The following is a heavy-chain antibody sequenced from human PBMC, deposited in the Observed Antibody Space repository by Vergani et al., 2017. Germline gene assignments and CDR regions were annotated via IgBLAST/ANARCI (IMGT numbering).Heavy chain of an antibody. CDR2: IRSSSRYT. J-gene: IGHJ4*02. V-gene: IGHV3-11*05. Sequence: QVQLVESGGGLVKPGGSLRLSCAASGFTFSDYYMSWIRQAPGKGLEWVSYIRSSSRYTNYADSVQGRFTISRDNAKNSLYLQMNSLRAEDTAVYYCARDRGSWSIDYWGQGTLVTVSS. D-gene: IGHD3-10*01. CDR1: GFTFSDYY. CDR3: ARDRGSWSIDY.